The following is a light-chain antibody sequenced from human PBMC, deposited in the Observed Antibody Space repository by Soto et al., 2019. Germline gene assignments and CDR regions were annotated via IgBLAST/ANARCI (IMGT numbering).Light chain of an antibody. V-gene: IGKV1-39*01. CDR1: QSITSY. Sequence: DLQMTQSPLFLSASVGDRVTITCRASQSITSYLSWFQQKPGKAPNLLISAASSLQSGVPSRFSGSGSGTHFTLTISSLQPEDFATYYCHQSYSTLWTFGQGTKVEIK. J-gene: IGKJ1*01. CDR2: AAS. CDR3: HQSYSTLWT.